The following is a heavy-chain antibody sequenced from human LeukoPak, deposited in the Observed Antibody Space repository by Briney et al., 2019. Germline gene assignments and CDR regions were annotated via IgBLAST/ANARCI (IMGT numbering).Heavy chain of an antibody. Sequence: PGGSLRLSCAASGFDFSGYGMHWVRQAPGKGLEWVANIKQDGSEKYYVDSVKGRFTISRDNAKNSLYLQMNSLRAEDTAVYYCARDKAAAESDYWGQGTLVTVSS. CDR1: GFDFSGYG. D-gene: IGHD6-13*01. CDR3: ARDKAAAESDY. CDR2: IKQDGSEK. V-gene: IGHV3-7*03. J-gene: IGHJ4*02.